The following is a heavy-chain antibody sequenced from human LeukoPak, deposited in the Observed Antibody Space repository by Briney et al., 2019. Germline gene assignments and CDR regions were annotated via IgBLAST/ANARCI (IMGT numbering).Heavy chain of an antibody. D-gene: IGHD3-22*01. V-gene: IGHV5-51*01. Sequence: GESLKISCKGSGYSFTSYWIGWVRQMPGKGLEWMGIIYPGDSDTRYSPSFQGQVTISADKSISTAYLQWSSLKASGTAMYYCARGLSLDYYDSSGYYSTSFDYWGQGTLVTVSS. CDR1: GYSFTSYW. CDR3: ARGLSLDYYDSSGYYSTSFDY. J-gene: IGHJ4*02. CDR2: IYPGDSDT.